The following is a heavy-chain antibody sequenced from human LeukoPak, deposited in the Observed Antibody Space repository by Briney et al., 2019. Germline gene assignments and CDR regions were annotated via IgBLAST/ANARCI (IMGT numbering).Heavy chain of an antibody. V-gene: IGHV3-21*01. CDR3: ASTDDYGDYAIFDY. J-gene: IGHJ4*02. CDR2: ISSSSSYI. Sequence: PGGSLRLSCAASGFTFSSYSMNWVRQAPGKGLEWVSSISSSSSYIYYADSVKGRFTIPRDNAKNSLYLQMNSLRAEDTAVYYCASTDDYGDYAIFDYWGQGTLVTVSS. CDR1: GFTFSSYS. D-gene: IGHD4-17*01.